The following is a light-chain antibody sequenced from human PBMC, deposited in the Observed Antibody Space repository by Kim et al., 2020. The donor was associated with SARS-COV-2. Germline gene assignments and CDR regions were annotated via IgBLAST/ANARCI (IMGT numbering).Light chain of an antibody. J-gene: IGLJ2*01. CDR3: QAWDTNTVL. CDR1: ELGDKY. Sequence: VPPGQTASIPCSADELGDKYACWYQQKPGQSPVLVIYHSDKRPPGIPERFSASNSGNTATLTISGTQAMDEADYYCQAWDTNTVLFGGGTKVTVL. CDR2: HSD. V-gene: IGLV3-1*01.